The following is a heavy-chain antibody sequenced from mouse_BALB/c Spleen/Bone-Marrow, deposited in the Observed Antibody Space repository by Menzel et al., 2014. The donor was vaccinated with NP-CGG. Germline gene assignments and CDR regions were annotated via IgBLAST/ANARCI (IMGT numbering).Heavy chain of an antibody. CDR3: TRSRYGDY. J-gene: IGHJ2*01. V-gene: IGHV1-18*01. CDR1: GYTFTDYT. D-gene: IGHD2-14*01. Sequence: DVQLPESGPELVQPGASVKISCKTSGYTFTDYTMHWVKQSHGKSLEWIGHINPNIGGTNYNQKFKGKATLTLDKSSRTAYMELRSLTSEDSAVYYCTRSRYGDYWGQGTTLTVSA. CDR2: INPNIGGT.